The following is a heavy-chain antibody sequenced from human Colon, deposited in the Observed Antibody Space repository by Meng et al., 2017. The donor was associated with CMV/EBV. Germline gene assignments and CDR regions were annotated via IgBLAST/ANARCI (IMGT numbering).Heavy chain of an antibody. CDR1: GGSISSYY. J-gene: IGHJ4*02. CDR3: ARAQYTYGYWIFDY. D-gene: IGHD5-18*01. CDR2: IYPSGFP. Sequence: VHLQGSGPGLGKPSETLSLSCTVSGGSISSYYWSWIRQPAGRGLEWIGRIYPSGFPKYKPSLESRVTMSADTSKNQISLKLTSVTAADTAVYYCARAQYTYGYWIFDYWGQGTLVTVSS. V-gene: IGHV4-4*07.